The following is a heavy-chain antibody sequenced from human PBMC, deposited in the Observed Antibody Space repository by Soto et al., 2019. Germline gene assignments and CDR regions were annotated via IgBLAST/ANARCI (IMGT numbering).Heavy chain of an antibody. Sequence: ASVKVSCKASGYTFTGYYMHWVRQAPGQGLEWMGWINPNSGGTNYAQKFQGWVTMTRDTSISTAYMELSRLRSDDTAVYYCARDLTPPYQLLRNNWFDPWGQGTLVTVSS. V-gene: IGHV1-2*04. D-gene: IGHD2-2*01. CDR3: ARDLTPPYQLLRNNWFDP. J-gene: IGHJ5*02. CDR1: GYTFTGYY. CDR2: INPNSGGT.